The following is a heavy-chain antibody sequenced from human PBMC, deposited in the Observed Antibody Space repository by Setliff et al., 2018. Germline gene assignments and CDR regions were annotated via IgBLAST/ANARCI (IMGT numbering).Heavy chain of an antibody. J-gene: IGHJ2*01. CDR2: IYHSGST. V-gene: IGHV4-38-2*02. CDR3: ARGGYYDSSGTYWYFDL. D-gene: IGHD3-22*01. Sequence: TLSLTCTVSGGSISSYYWSWIRQPPGKGLEWIGSIYHSGSTYYNPSLKSRVTIPVDTSKNQFSLKLSSVTAADTAVYYCARGGYYDSSGTYWYFDLWGRGTLVTVSS. CDR1: GGSISSYY.